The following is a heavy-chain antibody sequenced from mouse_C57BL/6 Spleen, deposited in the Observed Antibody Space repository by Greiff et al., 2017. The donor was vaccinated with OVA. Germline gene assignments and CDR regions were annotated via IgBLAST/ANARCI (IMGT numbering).Heavy chain of an antibody. D-gene: IGHD1-1*01. CDR3: TRGQDLLLRYPDY. Sequence: QESGTVLARPGASVKMSCKTSGYTFTSYWMHWVKQRPGQGLEWIGAIYPGNSDTSYNQKFKGKAKLTAVTSASTAYMELSSLTNEDSAVYYCTRGQDLLLRYPDYWGQGTTLTVSS. J-gene: IGHJ2*01. V-gene: IGHV1-5*01. CDR2: IYPGNSDT. CDR1: GYTFTSYW.